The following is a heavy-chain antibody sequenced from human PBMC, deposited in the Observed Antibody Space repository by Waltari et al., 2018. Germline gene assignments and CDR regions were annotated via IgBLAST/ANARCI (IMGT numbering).Heavy chain of an antibody. Sequence: QVQLQESGPGLVKPSQTLSLTCTVSGGSISSGSYYWSWIRQPAGMGLDWIGRIYTTGSTNSTPSLKSRVTISVDTSKNQFSLKLSSVTAADTAVYYCAGHYDSRGYTDWGQGTLVTVSS. V-gene: IGHV4-61*02. CDR3: AGHYDSRGYTD. CDR1: GGSISSGSYY. CDR2: IYTTGST. J-gene: IGHJ4*02. D-gene: IGHD3-22*01.